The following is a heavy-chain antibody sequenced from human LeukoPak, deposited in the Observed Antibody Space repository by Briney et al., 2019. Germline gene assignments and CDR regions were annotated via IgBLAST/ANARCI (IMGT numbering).Heavy chain of an antibody. CDR3: AKVSISVPAAMSYYYGMDV. D-gene: IGHD2-2*01. CDR1: GFTFSSYG. Sequence: HPGGSLRLSCAASGFTFSSYGMHWVRQAPGKGLEWVAVISYDGSNKYYADSVKGRFTISRDNSKNTLYLQMNSLRAEDTAVYYCAKVSISVPAAMSYYYGMDVWGQGTTVTVSS. V-gene: IGHV3-30*18. CDR2: ISYDGSNK. J-gene: IGHJ6*02.